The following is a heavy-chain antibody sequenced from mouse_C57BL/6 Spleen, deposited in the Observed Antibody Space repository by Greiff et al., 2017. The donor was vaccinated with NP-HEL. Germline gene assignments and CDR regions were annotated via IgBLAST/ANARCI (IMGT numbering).Heavy chain of an antibody. J-gene: IGHJ4*01. D-gene: IGHD2-4*01. CDR3: ARSGVYDYGYAMDY. Sequence: VQLQQSGPELVKPGASVKISCKASGYTFTDYYMNWVKQSHGKSLEWIGDINPNNGGTSYNQKFKGKATLTVDKSSSTAYMELRSLTSEDSAVYYCARSGVYDYGYAMDYWGQGTSVTVSS. CDR1: GYTFTDYY. CDR2: INPNNGGT. V-gene: IGHV1-26*01.